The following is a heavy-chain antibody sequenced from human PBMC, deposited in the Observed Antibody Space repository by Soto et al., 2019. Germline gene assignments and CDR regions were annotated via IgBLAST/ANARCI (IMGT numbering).Heavy chain of an antibody. CDR3: TTDLYYDFWSGYRYSGYDYNY. J-gene: IGHJ4*02. V-gene: IGHV3-15*01. Sequence: GGSLRLSCAASGFTFSNAWMSWVRQAPGKGLEWVGRIKSKTDGGTTDYAAPVKGRFTNSRDDSKNTLYLQMNSLKTEDTAVYYCTTDLYYDFWSGYRYSGYDYNYWGQGTLVTVSS. D-gene: IGHD3-3*01. CDR2: IKSKTDGGTT. CDR1: GFTFSNAW.